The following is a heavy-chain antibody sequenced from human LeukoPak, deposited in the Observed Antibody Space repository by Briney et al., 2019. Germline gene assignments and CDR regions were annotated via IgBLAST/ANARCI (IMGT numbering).Heavy chain of an antibody. V-gene: IGHV1-18*01. D-gene: IGHD6-13*01. CDR1: GYTFTSYG. Sequence: GASVKVSCMASGYTFTSYGSSWVRQAPGQGLEWMGWISAYNGNTNYAQKLQGRVTMTTDTSTSTAYMELRSLRSDGTAVYYCARDSSRWYGPKPLAYWGQATLVTVSS. CDR2: ISAYNGNT. J-gene: IGHJ4*02. CDR3: ARDSSRWYGPKPLAY.